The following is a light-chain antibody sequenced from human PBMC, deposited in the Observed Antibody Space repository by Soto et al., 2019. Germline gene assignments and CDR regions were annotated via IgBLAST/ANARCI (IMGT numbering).Light chain of an antibody. CDR3: QQYADISAIT. Sequence: DIQMTQAPSSLAASIGDRVTISYQATQDITNYLSWFQQRPGKAPELLIYDASRLLPGVPSRFSGSGSGTYFTLIINALQPEDFATYYCQQYADISAITFGQGTRVEFK. CDR2: DAS. V-gene: IGKV1-33*01. J-gene: IGKJ5*01. CDR1: QDITNY.